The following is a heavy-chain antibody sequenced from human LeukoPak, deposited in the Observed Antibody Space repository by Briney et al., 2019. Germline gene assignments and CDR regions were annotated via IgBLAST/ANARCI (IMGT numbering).Heavy chain of an antibody. V-gene: IGHV4-59*01. J-gene: IGHJ6*03. CDR1: GGSISSYY. D-gene: IGHD3-10*01. CDR2: IYYSGST. CDR3: ARSGSDSAYYYYMDV. Sequence: PSETLSLTCTVSGGSISSYYWSWIRQPPGKGPEWIGYIYYSGSTNYNPSLKSRVTISVDTSKNQFSLKLSSVTAADTAVYYCARSGSDSAYYYYMDVWGKGTTVTISS.